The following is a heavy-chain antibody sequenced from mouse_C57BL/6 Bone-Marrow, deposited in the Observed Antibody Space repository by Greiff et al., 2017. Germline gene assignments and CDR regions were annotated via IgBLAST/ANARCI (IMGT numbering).Heavy chain of an antibody. Sequence: EVQLQQSGPVLVKPGPSVKISCKASGFTFTDYYMHWVKQSHGKSLQWIGPVYPYNGGTSYTHKFKGKATLTGDTSSSTAYMELTSLTSEDSAFYYCARSNSLTWFADWGTGTLVTVSA. V-gene: IGHV1-36*01. CDR3: ARSNSLTWFAD. CDR1: GFTFTDYY. J-gene: IGHJ3*01. CDR2: VYPYNGGT.